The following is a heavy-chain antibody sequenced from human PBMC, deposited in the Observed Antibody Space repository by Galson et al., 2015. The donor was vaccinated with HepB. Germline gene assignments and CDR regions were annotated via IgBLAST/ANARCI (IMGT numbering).Heavy chain of an antibody. Sequence: SLRLSCAASGFTFSSDAMSWVRQAPGKGLEWVSAISGSGGSTYYADSVKGRFTISRDNSKNTLHLQMNSLRAEDTAVYYCAKDSGSSWYPGYWGQGTLVTVSS. D-gene: IGHD6-13*01. CDR2: ISGSGGST. CDR3: AKDSGSSWYPGY. V-gene: IGHV3-23*01. J-gene: IGHJ4*02. CDR1: GFTFSSDA.